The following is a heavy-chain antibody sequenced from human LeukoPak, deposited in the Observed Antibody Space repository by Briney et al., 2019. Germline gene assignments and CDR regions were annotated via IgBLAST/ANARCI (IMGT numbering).Heavy chain of an antibody. V-gene: IGHV4-34*01. CDR3: ASRVGFSDY. Sequence: SETLSLTCTVSGGSISSYYWSWIRQPPGKGLEWIGEINHSGSTNYNPSLKSRVTISVDTSKNQFSLKLSSVTAADTAVYYCASRVGFSDYWGQGTLVTVSS. CDR2: INHSGST. D-gene: IGHD3-3*01. J-gene: IGHJ4*02. CDR1: GGSISSYY.